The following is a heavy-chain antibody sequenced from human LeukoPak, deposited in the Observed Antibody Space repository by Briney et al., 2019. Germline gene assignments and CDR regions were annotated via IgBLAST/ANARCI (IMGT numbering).Heavy chain of an antibody. CDR2: ISGRGGST. D-gene: IGHD3-9*01. V-gene: IGHV3-23*01. Sequence: GGSLRLSCAASGFTFSSYAMSWVRQAPGKGLEWVSAISGRGGSTYYADSVKGRFTISRDNSKNTLYLQMNSLRAEDTAVYYCAKVSSPYDILTGYYTLDAFDIWGQGTMVTVSS. CDR3: AKVSSPYDILTGYYTLDAFDI. CDR1: GFTFSSYA. J-gene: IGHJ3*02.